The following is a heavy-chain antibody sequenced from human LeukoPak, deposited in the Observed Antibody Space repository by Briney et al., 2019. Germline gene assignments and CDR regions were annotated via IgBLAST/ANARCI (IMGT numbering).Heavy chain of an antibody. V-gene: IGHV1-2*02. CDR2: ISPNSGGT. Sequence: ASVNVSCKASVYSFNYHYIHWVRQSPGQGLEWMGLISPNSGGTNYAQNFQGRVTITMYTPITTAYMELSGLTSDDTHLYYCARNYGGTSKYFDYWGQGTLVTVSS. CDR3: ARNYGGTSKYFDY. CDR1: VYSFNYHY. J-gene: IGHJ4*02. D-gene: IGHD4-23*01.